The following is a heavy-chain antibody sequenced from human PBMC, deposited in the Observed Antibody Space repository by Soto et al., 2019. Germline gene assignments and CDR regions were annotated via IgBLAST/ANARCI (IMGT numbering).Heavy chain of an antibody. Sequence: GGSLRLSCAASGFTFSDYYMSWIRQAPGKGLEWVSYISSSGSTIYYADSVKGRFTISRDNAKNSLYLQMNSLRAEDTAVYYCARQFVCSGGSCYYYYYYMDVWGKGTTVTVSS. V-gene: IGHV3-11*01. J-gene: IGHJ6*03. CDR3: ARQFVCSGGSCYYYYYYMDV. CDR2: ISSSGSTI. CDR1: GFTFSDYY. D-gene: IGHD2-15*01.